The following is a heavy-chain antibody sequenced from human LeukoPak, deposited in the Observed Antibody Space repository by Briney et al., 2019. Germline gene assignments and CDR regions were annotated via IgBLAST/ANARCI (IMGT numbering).Heavy chain of an antibody. D-gene: IGHD6-13*01. Sequence: PSETLSLTCAIYGGSFSGYYWSWIRQSPGKGLEWIWEINYSGTTKYNPSLKSRVTISVDTSKIQFSLNVSSVTAADTAVYYCARTHASSWYVGDYWGQGALVTVSS. CDR3: ARTHASSWYVGDY. CDR1: GGSFSGYY. J-gene: IGHJ4*02. V-gene: IGHV4-34*01. CDR2: INYSGTT.